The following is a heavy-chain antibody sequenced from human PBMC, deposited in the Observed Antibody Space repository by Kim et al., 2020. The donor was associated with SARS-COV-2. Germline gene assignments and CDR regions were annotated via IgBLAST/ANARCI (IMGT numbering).Heavy chain of an antibody. Sequence: SETLSLTCAVYGGSFSGYYWSWIRQPPGKGLEWIGEINHSGSTNYNPSLKSRVTISVDTSKNQFSLKLSSVTAADTALYYCARGRSAGTIPPRNGDRVPVHFDYWGQGTLVTVSS. CDR3: ARGRSAGTIPPRNGDRVPVHFDY. CDR2: INHSGST. CDR1: GGSFSGYY. J-gene: IGHJ4*02. D-gene: IGHD4-17*01. V-gene: IGHV4-34*01.